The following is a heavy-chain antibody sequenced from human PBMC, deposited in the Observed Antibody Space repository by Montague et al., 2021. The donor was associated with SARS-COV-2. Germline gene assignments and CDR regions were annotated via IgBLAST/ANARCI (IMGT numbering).Heavy chain of an antibody. Sequence: ETLSLTCTVSGGSISSSSYYWGWIRQPPGKGLEWIGSIYYSGSTYYNPSLKSRVTISVDTSKNQFSLKLSSVTAADTAVYYCAGEGTERYYYYGMDVWGQGTTVTVSS. V-gene: IGHV4-39*07. CDR2: IYYSGST. J-gene: IGHJ6*02. D-gene: IGHD1-1*01. CDR3: AGEGTERYYYYGMDV. CDR1: GGSISSSSYY.